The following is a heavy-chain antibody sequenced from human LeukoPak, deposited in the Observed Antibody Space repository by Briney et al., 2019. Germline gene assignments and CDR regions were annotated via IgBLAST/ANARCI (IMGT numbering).Heavy chain of an antibody. CDR1: GGSISSSSYY. J-gene: IGHJ5*02. CDR3: ASSSGWDTRGEWFDP. D-gene: IGHD6-19*01. CDR2: IYYSGST. Sequence: SETLSLTCTVSGGSISSSSYYWGWIRQPPGKGLEWIGSIYYSGSTYYNPSLKSRVTVSVDTSKNQFSLKLSSVTAADTAVYYCASSSGWDTRGEWFDPWGQGTLVTVSS. V-gene: IGHV4-39*07.